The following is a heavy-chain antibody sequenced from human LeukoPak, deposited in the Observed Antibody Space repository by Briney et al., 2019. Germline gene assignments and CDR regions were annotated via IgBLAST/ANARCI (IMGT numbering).Heavy chain of an antibody. V-gene: IGHV3-74*01. D-gene: IGHD4-23*01. J-gene: IGHJ4*02. CDR1: GFTFSTYW. CDR2: IYADGSGT. CDR3: ARGRDSGGSDY. Sequence: GRSLRLSCAASGFTFSTYWMHWVRQTPGKGLVWVSRIYADGSGTTYADSVKGRFTISRDNYKNTLYLQMGSLRAEDMGVYYCARGRDSGGSDYWGQGTLVTVSS.